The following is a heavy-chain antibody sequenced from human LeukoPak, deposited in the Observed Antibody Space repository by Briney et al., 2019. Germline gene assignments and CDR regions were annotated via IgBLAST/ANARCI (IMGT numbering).Heavy chain of an antibody. Sequence: PGGSLRLSCAASGFTFRNYLMHWVRQAPGKGLVWVSRINIDETNAYADSVKGRFTISRDNAKNTMYLQMNSLRAEDTAVYFCGRGGDGIDNWGQGQRSSSLQ. CDR1: GFTFRNYL. CDR3: GRGGDGIDN. V-gene: IGHV3-74*01. CDR2: INIDETNA. J-gene: IGHJ3*02.